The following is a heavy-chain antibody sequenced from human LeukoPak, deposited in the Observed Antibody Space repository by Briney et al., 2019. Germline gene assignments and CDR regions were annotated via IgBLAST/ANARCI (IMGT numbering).Heavy chain of an antibody. D-gene: IGHD6-6*01. CDR3: ARERIAARGGNWFDP. Sequence: SETLSLTCTVSGGSISSYYWSWIRQPPGKGLEWIGYIYYSGSTNYNPSLKSRVTISVDTSKNRFSLKLSSVTAADTAVYYCARERIAARGGNWFDPWGQGTLVTVSS. CDR1: GGSISSYY. V-gene: IGHV4-59*12. J-gene: IGHJ5*02. CDR2: IYYSGST.